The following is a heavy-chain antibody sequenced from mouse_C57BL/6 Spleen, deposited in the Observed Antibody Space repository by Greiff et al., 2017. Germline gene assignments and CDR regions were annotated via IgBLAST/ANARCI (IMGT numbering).Heavy chain of an antibody. CDR3: ARDYYGSRFDY. J-gene: IGHJ2*01. CDR1: GYAFSSSW. Sequence: QVQLKESGPELVKPGASVKISCKASGYAFSSSWMNWVKQRPGKGLEWIGRIYPGDGDTNYNGKFKGKATLTADKSSSTAYMQLSSLTSEDSAVYFCARDYYGSRFDYWGQGTTLTVSS. CDR2: IYPGDGDT. V-gene: IGHV1-82*01. D-gene: IGHD1-1*01.